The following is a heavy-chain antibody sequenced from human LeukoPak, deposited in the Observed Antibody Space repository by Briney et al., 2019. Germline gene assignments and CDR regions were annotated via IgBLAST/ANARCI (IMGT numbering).Heavy chain of an antibody. J-gene: IGHJ6*02. CDR3: ARDGLGNYGMDV. CDR1: GGTFSIYA. CDR2: IIPIFGIA. Sequence: SVTVSFKASGGTFSIYAISWVRQAPGQGLEWMGRIIPIFGIANYAQKFQGRVTITADKSTSTAYMELSSLRSEDTAVYYCARDGLGNYGMDVWGQGTTVTVSS. D-gene: IGHD7-27*01. V-gene: IGHV1-69*04.